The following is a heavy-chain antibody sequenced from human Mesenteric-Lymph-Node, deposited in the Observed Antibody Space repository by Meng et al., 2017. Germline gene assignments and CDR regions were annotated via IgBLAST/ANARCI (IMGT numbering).Heavy chain of an antibody. CDR2: IYYSGST. CDR3: ARRSVDTAMVTNWWFDP. Sequence: SETLSLTCTVSGGSISSYYWSWIRQPPGKGLEWIRYIYYSGSTNYNPSLKSRVTISVDTSKNQFSLKLSSVTAADTAVYYCARRSVDTAMVTNWWFDPWGQGTLVTVSS. J-gene: IGHJ5*02. D-gene: IGHD5-18*01. V-gene: IGHV4-59*12. CDR1: GGSISSYY.